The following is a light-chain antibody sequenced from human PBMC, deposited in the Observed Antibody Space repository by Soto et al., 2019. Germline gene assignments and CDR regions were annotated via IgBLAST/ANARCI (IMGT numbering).Light chain of an antibody. V-gene: IGKV3-15*01. CDR2: DAS. Sequence: EIVMTQSPATLSVTLGERATLSCRASQDISSNLAWYQQKPGQAPRLLIYDASTRATGIPARFSGSGSETEFTLTISSLQSEDFAVYYCQQYNIWPPYTFGQGTKLEIK. J-gene: IGKJ2*01. CDR1: QDISSN. CDR3: QQYNIWPPYT.